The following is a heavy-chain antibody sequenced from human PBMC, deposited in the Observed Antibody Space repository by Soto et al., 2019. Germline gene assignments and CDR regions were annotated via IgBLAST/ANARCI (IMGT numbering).Heavy chain of an antibody. Sequence: QVTVKESGPVLVKPTETLTLTCTVSGFSLSNAGLGVSWIRQPPGKALEWLAHIFSNDEKSYSTSLKSRLTISQDTSKSQVVLIMTNMDPVDTATYYCASTYSTSWYWFVPWGQGTLVTVSS. D-gene: IGHD6-13*01. V-gene: IGHV2-26*04. CDR1: GFSLSNAGLG. CDR3: ASTYSTSWYWFVP. CDR2: IFSNDEK. J-gene: IGHJ5*02.